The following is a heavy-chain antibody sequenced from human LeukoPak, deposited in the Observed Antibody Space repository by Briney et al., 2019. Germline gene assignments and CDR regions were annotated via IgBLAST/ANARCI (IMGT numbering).Heavy chain of an antibody. V-gene: IGHV4-4*07. Sequence: SETLSLTCTVSGGSISSYYWSWVRQPAGKGLEWIGRIYTSGSTNYNPSLKSRGTMSVDTSKNQFSLKLSYVTAADTAVYYCARDGVPYYDFWSGYNWFDPWGQGTLVTASS. D-gene: IGHD3-3*01. CDR2: IYTSGST. CDR1: GGSISSYY. CDR3: ARDGVPYYDFWSGYNWFDP. J-gene: IGHJ5*02.